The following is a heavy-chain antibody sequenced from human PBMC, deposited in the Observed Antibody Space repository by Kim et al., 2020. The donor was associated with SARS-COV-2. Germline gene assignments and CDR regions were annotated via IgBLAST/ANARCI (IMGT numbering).Heavy chain of an antibody. CDR2: IVPVLGST. Sequence: SVKVSCKASGGSFTGHGILWVRQAPGQGLEWMGGIVPVLGSTNLAQKFHGRVTITADEDRNTVYMELRSLRSEDTAMYYCARDLMAGELRWFDPWGQGTLVTVSS. CDR1: GGSFTGHG. D-gene: IGHD1-1*01. J-gene: IGHJ5*02. V-gene: IGHV1-69*13. CDR3: ARDLMAGELRWFDP.